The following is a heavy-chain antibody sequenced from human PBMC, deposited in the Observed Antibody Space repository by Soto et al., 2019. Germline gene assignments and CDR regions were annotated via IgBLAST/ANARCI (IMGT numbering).Heavy chain of an antibody. CDR1: GYSISSGYY. Sequence: PSETLSLTCAVSGYSISSGYYWGWIRQPPGKGLEWIGSIYHSGSTYYNPSLKSRVTMSVDTSKNQFSLKLSSVTAADTAVYYCARDLNGGGELLGVVVDNWFDPWGQGTLVTVSS. CDR3: ARDLNGGGELLGVVVDNWFDP. V-gene: IGHV4-38-2*02. D-gene: IGHD1-26*01. J-gene: IGHJ5*02. CDR2: IYHSGST.